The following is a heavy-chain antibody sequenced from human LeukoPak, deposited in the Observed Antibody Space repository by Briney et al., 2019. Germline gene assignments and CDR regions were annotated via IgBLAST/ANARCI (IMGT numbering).Heavy chain of an antibody. CDR1: GGSISSGGYS. CDR2: IYHSGST. CDR3: AREIYSYGYRGAFDI. J-gene: IGHJ3*02. V-gene: IGHV4-30-2*01. D-gene: IGHD5-18*01. Sequence: SETLSLTCAVSGGSISSGGYSGSWIRQPLGKGLEWIGYIYHSGSTYYNPSLKSRVTISVDRSKNQFSLKLSSVTAADTAVYYCAREIYSYGYRGAFDIWGQGTMVTVSS.